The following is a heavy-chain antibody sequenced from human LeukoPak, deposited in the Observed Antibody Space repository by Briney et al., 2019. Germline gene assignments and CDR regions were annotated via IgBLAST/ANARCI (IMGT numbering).Heavy chain of an antibody. Sequence: NPSETLSLTCTVSGGSISSYYWSWIRQPAGKGLEWIGRIYTSGSTNYNPSLKSRVTMSVDTSKNQFSLKLSSVTAADTAVYYCAREDTDSSSWAHVGWFDPWGQGTLVTVSS. CDR3: AREDTDSSSWAHVGWFDP. CDR1: GGSISSYY. CDR2: IYTSGST. V-gene: IGHV4-4*07. D-gene: IGHD6-13*01. J-gene: IGHJ5*02.